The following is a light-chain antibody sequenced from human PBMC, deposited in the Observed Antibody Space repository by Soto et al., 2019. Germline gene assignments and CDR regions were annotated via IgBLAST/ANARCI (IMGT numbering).Light chain of an antibody. Sequence: LTQSPGTLSLSPGERATLSCRASQCVSSSYLASYQQKPGQAPRLLIYGASSRATGIPDRFSGSGSGTAFTLTISRLEPEDFAVYYCQQYGSSPLLTFGGGTKVDIK. CDR3: QQYGSSPLLT. J-gene: IGKJ4*01. CDR2: GAS. V-gene: IGKV3-20*01. CDR1: QCVSSSY.